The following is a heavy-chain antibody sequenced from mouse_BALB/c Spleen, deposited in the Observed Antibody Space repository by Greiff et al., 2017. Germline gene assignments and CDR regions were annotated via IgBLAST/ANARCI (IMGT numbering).Heavy chain of an antibody. D-gene: IGHD2-14*01. Sequence: VQLQESGPGLVAPSQSLSITCTVSGFSLTSYGVHWVRQPPGKGLEWLGVIWAGGSTNYNSALMSRLSISKDNSKSQVFLKMNSLQTDDTAMYYCARDQEVRLAWFAYWGQGTLVTVSA. J-gene: IGHJ3*01. CDR1: GFSLTSYG. CDR3: ARDQEVRLAWFAY. CDR2: IWAGGST. V-gene: IGHV2-9*02.